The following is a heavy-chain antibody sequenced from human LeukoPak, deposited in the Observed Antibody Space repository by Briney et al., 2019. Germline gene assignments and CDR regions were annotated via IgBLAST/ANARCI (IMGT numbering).Heavy chain of an antibody. CDR2: MNPNSGNT. Sequence: ASVRVSCKASGYTFTNYDINWVRQASGQGLEWMEWMNPNSGNTGSAQKFQGRVTMTSNTSISTAYMELSSLRSEDTAVYYCARGLRREQQLLRAFDYWGQRTPVTVSS. J-gene: IGHJ4*02. CDR3: ARGLRREQQLLRAFDY. V-gene: IGHV1-8*01. CDR1: GYTFTNYD. D-gene: IGHD6-13*01.